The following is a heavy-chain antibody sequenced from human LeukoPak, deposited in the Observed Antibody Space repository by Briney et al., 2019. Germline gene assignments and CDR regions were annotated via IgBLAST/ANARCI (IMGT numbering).Heavy chain of an antibody. J-gene: IGHJ5*02. Sequence: ASVKVSXKASGYTFTSYGISWVRQAPGQGLEWMGWISIYNGNTDYAQKLRGRVTMTTDTSTSTAYLELRGLRSDDTAVYYCARITYDFWSGYYMPDDPWGQGTLVTVSS. V-gene: IGHV1-18*01. CDR3: ARITYDFWSGYYMPDDP. D-gene: IGHD3-3*01. CDR1: GYTFTSYG. CDR2: ISIYNGNT.